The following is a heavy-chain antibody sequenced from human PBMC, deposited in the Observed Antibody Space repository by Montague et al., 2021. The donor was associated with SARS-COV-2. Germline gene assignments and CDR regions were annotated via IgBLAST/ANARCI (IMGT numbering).Heavy chain of an antibody. V-gene: IGHV4-61*02. Sequence: TLSLTCTVSGGSIRSGSYYWSWIRQPAGKGLEWIGSIYSSGSTNYNPSLKSRVTMSVGTSKNQFSLKVSSVTAADTAVYYCARDYGDYSYYYGLDVWGQGTTVTVSS. CDR1: GGSIRSGSYY. J-gene: IGHJ6*02. CDR2: IYSSGST. CDR3: ARDYGDYSYYYGLDV. D-gene: IGHD4-17*01.